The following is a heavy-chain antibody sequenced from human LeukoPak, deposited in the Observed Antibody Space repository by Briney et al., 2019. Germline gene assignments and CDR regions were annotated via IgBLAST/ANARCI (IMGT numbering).Heavy chain of an antibody. V-gene: IGHV3-11*04. CDR3: ARDLKGRITIFGY. Sequence: GGSLRLSCAASGFTFRGYYMSWIRQAPGKGLECISYITTSGSTIYYADSVKGRFTISRDNAKNSLYLQMNSLRAEDTAVYYCARDLKGRITIFGYWGQGTLVTVSS. D-gene: IGHD3-9*01. CDR2: ITTSGSTI. CDR1: GFTFRGYY. J-gene: IGHJ4*02.